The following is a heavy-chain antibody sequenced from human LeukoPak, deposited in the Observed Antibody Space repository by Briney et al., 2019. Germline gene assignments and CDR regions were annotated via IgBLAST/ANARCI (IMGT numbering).Heavy chain of an antibody. CDR2: IRYDGNNK. D-gene: IGHD3-9*01. CDR3: AKDPGYDILTGYFDY. V-gene: IGHV3-30*02. Sequence: GGSLRLSCAASGFTFSSYGMHWVRQAPGKGLEWVAFIRYDGNNKYSADSVKGRFTISRDNSKNALYLQMNSLRAEDTAFYYCAKDPGYDILTGYFDYWGQGTLVTVSS. J-gene: IGHJ4*02. CDR1: GFTFSSYG.